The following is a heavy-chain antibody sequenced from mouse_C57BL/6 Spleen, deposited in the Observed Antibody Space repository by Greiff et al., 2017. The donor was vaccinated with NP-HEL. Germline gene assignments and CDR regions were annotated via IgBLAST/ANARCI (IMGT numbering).Heavy chain of an antibody. V-gene: IGHV1-59*01. CDR1: GYTFTSYW. CDR3: ARWLLRNYFTT. J-gene: IGHJ2*01. D-gene: IGHD2-3*01. Sequence: VQLQQPGAELVRPGTSVKLSCKASGYTFTSYWMPWVKQRPGQGLEWIGVIDPSDSYTNYNQKFKGKATLTVDTSSSTAYMQLSSLTSEDSAVYYCARWLLRNYFTTGAKAPLSQSPQ. CDR2: IDPSDSYT.